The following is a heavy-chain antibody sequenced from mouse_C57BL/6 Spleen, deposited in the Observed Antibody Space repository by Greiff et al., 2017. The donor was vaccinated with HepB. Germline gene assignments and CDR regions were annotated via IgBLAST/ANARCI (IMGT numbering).Heavy chain of an antibody. V-gene: IGHV1-69*01. Sequence: QVQLQQPGAELVMPGASVKLSCKASGYTFTSYWMHWVKQRPGQGLEWIGEIDPSDSYTNYNQKFKGKSTLTVDKSSSTAYMQLSSLTSEDSAVYYCARGDLGLPYFDYWGQGTTLTVSS. CDR1: GYTFTSYW. CDR2: IDPSDSYT. D-gene: IGHD2-2*01. CDR3: ARGDLGLPYFDY. J-gene: IGHJ2*01.